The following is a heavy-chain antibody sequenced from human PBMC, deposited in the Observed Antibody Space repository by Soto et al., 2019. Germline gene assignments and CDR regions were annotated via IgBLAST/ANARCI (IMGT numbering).Heavy chain of an antibody. CDR2: IYWSGDE. Sequence: QYTLMESGPTLEKPTQTLTLTCSFSGFSLATSGGGVGWVRQPPGKALEWLAHIYWSGDEHYRPSLKSRLSITKDTSKNQVVLTMTNMDPVDTATYYCARGIATRPVFAFDVWGQGTVVTVSS. V-gene: IGHV2-5*01. J-gene: IGHJ3*01. CDR1: GFSLATSGGG. CDR3: ARGIATRPVFAFDV. D-gene: IGHD6-6*01.